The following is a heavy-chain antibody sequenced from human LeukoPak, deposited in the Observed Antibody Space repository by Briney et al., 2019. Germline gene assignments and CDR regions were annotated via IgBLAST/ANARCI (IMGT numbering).Heavy chain of an antibody. CDR3: ARHGGGYDFDF. Sequence: PSETLSLTCTVSGGSISSYYWSWIRQPPGKGLEWIGYIYYSGTPNYNPTLKSRVTMSVDTSKNQFSLKLSSVTAADTAVYYCARHGGGYDFDFWGQGTLVTVSS. CDR2: IYYSGTP. D-gene: IGHD3-22*01. J-gene: IGHJ4*02. V-gene: IGHV4-59*08. CDR1: GGSISSYY.